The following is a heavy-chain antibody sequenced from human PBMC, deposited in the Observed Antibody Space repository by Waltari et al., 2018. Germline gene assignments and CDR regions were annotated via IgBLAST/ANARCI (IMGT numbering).Heavy chain of an antibody. V-gene: IGHV4-39*07. CDR1: GGSIRTSSYY. CDR3: AREGGIAAAYSYGMDV. D-gene: IGHD6-13*01. J-gene: IGHJ6*02. CDR2: IYYSGNT. Sequence: QLQLQEWGPGLVKPSATLSLTCTVSGGSIRTSSYYWGWIRQPPGKGLEGIGSIYYSGNTYYNPSLKSRVTISVDTSKNQFSLKLSSVTAADTAVYYCAREGGIAAAYSYGMDVWGQGTTVTVSS.